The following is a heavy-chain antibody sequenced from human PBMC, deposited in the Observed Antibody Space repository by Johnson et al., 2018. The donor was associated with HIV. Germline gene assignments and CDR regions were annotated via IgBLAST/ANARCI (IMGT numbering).Heavy chain of an antibody. V-gene: IGHV3-23*04. J-gene: IGHJ3*01. Sequence: VQLVESGGGVVQPGGSLRLSCAASGFTFSSYGMSWVRQAPGKGLEWVSGVTGTGGDTYYAESVKGRFTISRDNSKNTLYLHMNSLRPDDTGVYYCAKDKFMFLDNPVDAFDVWGQGTMVTFSS. CDR3: AKDKFMFLDNPVDAFDV. CDR1: GFTFSSYG. CDR2: VTGTGGDT. D-gene: IGHD3/OR15-3a*01.